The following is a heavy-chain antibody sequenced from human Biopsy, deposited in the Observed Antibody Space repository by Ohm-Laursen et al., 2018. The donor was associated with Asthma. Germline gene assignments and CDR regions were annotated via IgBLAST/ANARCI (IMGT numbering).Heavy chain of an antibody. J-gene: IGHJ6*02. D-gene: IGHD6-13*01. CDR1: SGSGGYMRSGNYY. CDR2: IYYSGTT. CDR3: VRGSSSWHHGPFHYYYGLDV. V-gene: IGHV4-39*01. Sequence: SDTLSLTCSLSSGSGGYMRSGNYYWGWIRQPPGKGLEWIGSIYYSGTTYYNPSLESRVTVSADTTKNQFSLKLPSGTAADTAVYYCVRGSSSWHHGPFHYYYGLDVWGQGTTATVSS.